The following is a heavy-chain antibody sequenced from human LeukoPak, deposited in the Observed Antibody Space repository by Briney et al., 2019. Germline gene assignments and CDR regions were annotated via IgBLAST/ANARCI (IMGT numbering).Heavy chain of an antibody. CDR3: ATETISSPPNYYYYMDV. V-gene: IGHV1-24*01. Sequence: ASVKVSCKVSGYTLTELSMHWVRQAPGKGLEWMGGFDPEDGETIYAQKFQGRVTMTEDTSTDTAYMELSSLRSEDTAVYYCATETISSPPNYYYYMDVWGKGTTVTVSS. D-gene: IGHD3-3*02. CDR2: FDPEDGET. J-gene: IGHJ6*03. CDR1: GYTLTELS.